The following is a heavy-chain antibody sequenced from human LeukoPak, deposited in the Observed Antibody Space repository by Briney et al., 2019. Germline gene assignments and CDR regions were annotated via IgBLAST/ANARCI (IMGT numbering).Heavy chain of an antibody. Sequence: GASVKVSCKASGYTFTSYAMHWVRQAPGQRLEWMGWINAGNGNTKYSQKFQGRVTITRDTYASTAYMELSSLRSEDTAVYYCARDLVATIGFDYWGQGTLVTVSS. CDR3: ARDLVATIGFDY. CDR2: INAGNGNT. J-gene: IGHJ4*02. CDR1: GYTFTSYA. V-gene: IGHV1-3*01. D-gene: IGHD5-12*01.